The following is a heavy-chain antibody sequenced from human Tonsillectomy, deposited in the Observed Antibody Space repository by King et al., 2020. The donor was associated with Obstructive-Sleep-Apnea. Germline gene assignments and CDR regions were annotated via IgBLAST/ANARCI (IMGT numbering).Heavy chain of an antibody. CDR1: GFTFSSYS. D-gene: IGHD6-13*01. Sequence: VQLVESGGGLVQPGGSLRLSCAASGFTFSSYSMNWVRQAPGKGLEWVSYISTSSGTTYYADSVRGRFTISRDNAKNSLYLQMNSLRADDTAVYYCAKDGPYSNDWYPEYFQHWGQGTLVTVSS. CDR2: ISTSSGTT. J-gene: IGHJ1*01. CDR3: AKDGPYSNDWYPEYFQH. V-gene: IGHV3-48*01.